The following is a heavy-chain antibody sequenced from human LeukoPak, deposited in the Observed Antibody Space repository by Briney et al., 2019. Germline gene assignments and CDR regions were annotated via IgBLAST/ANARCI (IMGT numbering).Heavy chain of an antibody. CDR3: ARNYYYDSSGYYYNY. J-gene: IGHJ4*02. V-gene: IGHV1-69*13. D-gene: IGHD3-22*01. CDR2: IIPIFGTA. Sequence: GASVKVSCKASGGTFSGYAISWVRQAPGQGLEWMGGIIPIFGTANYAQKFQGRVTITADESTSTAYMELSSLRSEDTAVYYCARNYYYDSSGYYYNYWGQGALVTVSS. CDR1: GGTFSGYA.